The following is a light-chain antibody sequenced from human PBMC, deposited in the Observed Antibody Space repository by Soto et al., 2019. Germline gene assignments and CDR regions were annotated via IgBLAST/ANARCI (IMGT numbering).Light chain of an antibody. J-gene: IGKJ1*01. CDR1: QSISSW. Sequence: DIQMTPSPSTLSASVVDRVTITCRASQSISSWLAWYQQKPGKAPKLLIYDASSLESGVPSRFSGSGSGTEFTLTISSLQPDDFATYYCQQSYSTPQTFGQGTKVDIK. CDR2: DAS. CDR3: QQSYSTPQT. V-gene: IGKV1-5*01.